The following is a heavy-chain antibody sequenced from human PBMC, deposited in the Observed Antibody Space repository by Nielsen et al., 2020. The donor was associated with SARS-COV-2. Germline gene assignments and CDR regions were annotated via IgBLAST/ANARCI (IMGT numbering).Heavy chain of an antibody. D-gene: IGHD5-18*01. CDR2: ISYDERNK. V-gene: IGHV3-30*18. CDR3: AKDRYGPHY. J-gene: IGHJ4*02. CDR1: GFTFSSYG. Sequence: GESLKISCAASGFTFSSYGMHWVRQAPGKGLEWVAVISYDERNKYYADSVKGRFTISRDNSKNTLYLQMNSLRAEDTAVYYCAKDRYGPHYWGQGTLVTVSS.